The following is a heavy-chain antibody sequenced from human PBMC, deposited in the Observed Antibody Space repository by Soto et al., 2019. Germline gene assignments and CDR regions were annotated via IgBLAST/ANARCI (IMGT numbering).Heavy chain of an antibody. V-gene: IGHV1-69*13. D-gene: IGHD2-2*01. CDR1: GGTFSSYA. J-gene: IGHJ3*02. CDR3: ARGRAIVVVPAAMRRSPDAFDI. CDR2: IIPIFGTA. Sequence: ASVKVSCKASGGTFSSYAISWVRQAPGQGLEWMGGIIPIFGTANYAQKFQGRVTITADESTSTAYMELSSLRSEDTAVYYCARGRAIVVVPAAMRRSPDAFDIWGQGTMVTVSS.